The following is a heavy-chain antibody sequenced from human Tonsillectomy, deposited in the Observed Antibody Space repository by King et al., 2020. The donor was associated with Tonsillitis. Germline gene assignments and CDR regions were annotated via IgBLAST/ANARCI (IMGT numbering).Heavy chain of an antibody. CDR1: GDSISSYY. V-gene: IGHV4-59*01. CDR2: IFYRGNT. Sequence: QLQESGPGLVKPSETLSLTCTVSGDSISSYYWSWIRQPPGKGLEWIGYIFYRGNTNYNPSLKSRVTISVDTSKNQFSLKLSSVTAADTAGYYGARGVTSYSYYYMDVWGKGTTVTVSS. D-gene: IGHD5/OR15-5a*01. J-gene: IGHJ6*03. CDR3: ARGVTSYSYYYMDV.